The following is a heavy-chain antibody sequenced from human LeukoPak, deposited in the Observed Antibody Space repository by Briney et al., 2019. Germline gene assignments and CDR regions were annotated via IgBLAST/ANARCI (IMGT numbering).Heavy chain of an antibody. D-gene: IGHD4-23*01. J-gene: IGHJ4*02. CDR3: ARDFGRWFFDY. V-gene: IGHV3-48*03. CDR1: GFAFSSYE. CDR2: IRSSGSTI. Sequence: GGSLRLSCAASGFAFSSYEMIWVRQAPGKGLEWVSYIRSSGSTIYYADSVKGRFTISRDNAKNSLYLLMNSLRAEDTAVYYCARDFGRWFFDYWGQGTLITVSS.